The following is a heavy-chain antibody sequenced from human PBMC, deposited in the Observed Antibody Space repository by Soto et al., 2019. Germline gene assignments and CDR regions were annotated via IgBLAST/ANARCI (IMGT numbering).Heavy chain of an antibody. CDR1: GASISSGGFY. CDR3: ARVSAAGTRWFDS. J-gene: IGHJ5*01. Sequence: QVQLQESGPGLVQPSQTLSLTCTVSGASISSGGFYWSWIRQVPGKGLEWMGYIDYRGRTFYKPSPKRRATISRDTSKSQFSLNVNSVTAADTAVFYCARVSAAGTRWFDSWGQGTLVTVSS. D-gene: IGHD6-13*01. V-gene: IGHV4-31*03. CDR2: IDYRGRT.